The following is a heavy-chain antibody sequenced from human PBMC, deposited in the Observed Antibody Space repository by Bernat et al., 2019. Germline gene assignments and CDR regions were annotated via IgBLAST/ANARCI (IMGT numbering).Heavy chain of an antibody. D-gene: IGHD3-16*01. Sequence: EVHLVESGGGLVQPGGSLRLSCVASGFTFSSHWMSWVRQAPGKGLEWVANIKEDGSAKYYVDSVEGRFTISRDNAKNSLYLQMNSLRVEDTALYFCAGRYHDNTGYWYFDLWGHGALVTVSS. CDR3: AGRYHDNTGYWYFDL. CDR2: IKEDGSAK. CDR1: GFTFSSHW. V-gene: IGHV3-7*01. J-gene: IGHJ2*01.